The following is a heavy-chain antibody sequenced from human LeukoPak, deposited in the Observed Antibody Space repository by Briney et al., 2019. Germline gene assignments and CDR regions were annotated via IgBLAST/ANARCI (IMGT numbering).Heavy chain of an antibody. D-gene: IGHD4-17*01. Sequence: GGSLRLSCAASGFTFSSYAMSWVRQAPGKGLEWVSYISSSSSTIYYADSVKGRFTISRDNAKNSLYLQMNSLRAEDTAVYYCARVSLLRAYAFDIWGQGTMVTVSS. J-gene: IGHJ3*02. CDR3: ARVSLLRAYAFDI. CDR1: GFTFSSYA. CDR2: ISSSSSTI. V-gene: IGHV3-48*01.